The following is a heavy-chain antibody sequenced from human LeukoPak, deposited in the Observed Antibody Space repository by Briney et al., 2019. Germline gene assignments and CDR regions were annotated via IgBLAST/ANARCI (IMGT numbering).Heavy chain of an antibody. CDR2: MSYDGSNK. J-gene: IGHJ5*02. D-gene: IGHD6-19*01. CDR1: AFTVTSYP. V-gene: IGHV3-30-3*01. CDR3: ATATVAGTSDWFDP. Sequence: PGGSLRLSCAASAFTVTSYPMHWVRQAPGKGLEWVAVMSYDGSNKLYPDSVKGRFTISRDNSKNTLYLQMNSLRAEDTAVYYCATATVAGTSDWFDPWGQGTLVTVSS.